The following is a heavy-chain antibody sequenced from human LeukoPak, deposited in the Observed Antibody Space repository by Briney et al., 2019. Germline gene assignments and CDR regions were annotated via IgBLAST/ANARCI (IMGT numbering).Heavy chain of an antibody. Sequence: PSETLSLTCTVSGGSISSSSYYWGWIRQPPGKGLEWIGSIYYSGSTYYNPSLKSRVTISVDTSKTQFSLKLSSVTAADTAVYYCARTYYDILTGSTLNWFDPWGQGTLVTVSS. V-gene: IGHV4-39*01. CDR3: ARTYYDILTGSTLNWFDP. J-gene: IGHJ5*02. D-gene: IGHD3-9*01. CDR2: IYYSGST. CDR1: GGSISSSSYY.